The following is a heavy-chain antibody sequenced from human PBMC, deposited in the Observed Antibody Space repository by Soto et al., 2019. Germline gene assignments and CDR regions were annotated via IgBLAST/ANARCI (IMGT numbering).Heavy chain of an antibody. D-gene: IGHD3-10*01. CDR1: GFTFSSYW. CDR3: ARDQPGGSFGELLWYYYYGMDV. J-gene: IGHJ6*02. V-gene: IGHV3-7*01. CDR2: IKQHGSEK. Sequence: HPGGSVRLSCAASGFTFSSYWMSWVRQAPGKGLEWVANIKQHGSEKYYVDSVKGRFTISRDNAKNSLYLQMNSLRAEDTAVYYCARDQPGGSFGELLWYYYYGMDVWGQGTTVTVSS.